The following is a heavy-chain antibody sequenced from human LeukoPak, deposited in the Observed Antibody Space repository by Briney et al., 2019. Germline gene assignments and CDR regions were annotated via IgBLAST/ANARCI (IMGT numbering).Heavy chain of an antibody. Sequence: SETLSLTCAVSGGSISSGGYSWSWIRQPPGKGLEWIGYIYHSGSTYYNPSLKSRVTISVDRSKNQSSLKLSSVTAADTAVYYCASRRYCSSTSCSRYYYGMDVWGQGTTVTVSS. D-gene: IGHD2-2*01. V-gene: IGHV4-30-2*01. J-gene: IGHJ6*02. CDR2: IYHSGST. CDR3: ASRRYCSSTSCSRYYYGMDV. CDR1: GGSISSGGYS.